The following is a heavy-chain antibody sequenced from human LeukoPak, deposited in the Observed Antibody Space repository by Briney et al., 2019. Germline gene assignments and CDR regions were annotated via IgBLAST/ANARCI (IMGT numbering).Heavy chain of an antibody. Sequence: SETLSLTCTVSGGSISSSSYYWGWIRQPPGKGLEWIGSIYYSGSTYYNPSLKSRVTISVDTSKNQFSLKLSSVTAADTAVYYCAVGEGFWSGYYKDYYMDVWGKGTTVTVSS. CDR2: IYYSGST. CDR3: AVGEGFWSGYYKDYYMDV. J-gene: IGHJ6*03. CDR1: GGSISSSSYY. D-gene: IGHD3-3*01. V-gene: IGHV4-39*07.